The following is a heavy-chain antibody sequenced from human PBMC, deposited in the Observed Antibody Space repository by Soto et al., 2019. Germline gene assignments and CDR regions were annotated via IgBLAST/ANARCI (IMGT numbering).Heavy chain of an antibody. J-gene: IGHJ6*02. CDR3: ARQQWLYSYYGMDV. CDR1: GYTFTTYG. Sequence: QVQLVQSGAEVKKPGASVKVSCKASGYTFTTYGISWVRQAPGQGLEWMGWISAYNGNTNYAQKIQGRVTMTTDKSTSTAYMELRSRRSDDTAVYYCARQQWLYSYYGMDVWVQGTTVTVSS. V-gene: IGHV1-18*01. D-gene: IGHD6-19*01. CDR2: ISAYNGNT.